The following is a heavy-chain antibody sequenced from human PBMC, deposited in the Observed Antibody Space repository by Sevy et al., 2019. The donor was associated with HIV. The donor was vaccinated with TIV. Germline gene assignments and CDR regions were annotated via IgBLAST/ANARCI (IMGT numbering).Heavy chain of an antibody. CDR2: IIGSGGTT. Sequence: GGSLRLSCAASGLIFSSYAMSWVRQAPGKGLEWVSAIIGSGGTTFYADSVKGRFTISRDKSKNTLYLQMNSLRAEDTAVYYCAKDLDCSTSSCYGELFDYWGQGTLVTVSS. J-gene: IGHJ4*02. D-gene: IGHD2-2*01. V-gene: IGHV3-23*01. CDR1: GLIFSSYA. CDR3: AKDLDCSTSSCYGELFDY.